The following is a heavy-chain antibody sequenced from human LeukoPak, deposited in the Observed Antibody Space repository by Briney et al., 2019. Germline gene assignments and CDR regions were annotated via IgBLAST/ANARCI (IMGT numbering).Heavy chain of an antibody. V-gene: IGHV1-18*01. CDR3: ARGTGSSWFFDY. CDR2: ISAYNGNT. Sequence: ASVKVSCKASGYTFTSYGISWVRQAPGQGLEWMGWISAYNGNTNYAQKFQGRVTMTRDTSISTAYMELSRLRSDDTAVYYCARGTGSSWFFDYWGQGTLVTVSS. CDR1: GYTFTSYG. J-gene: IGHJ4*02. D-gene: IGHD6-13*01.